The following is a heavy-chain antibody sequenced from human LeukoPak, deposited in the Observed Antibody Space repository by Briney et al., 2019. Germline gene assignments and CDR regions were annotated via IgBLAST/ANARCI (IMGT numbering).Heavy chain of an antibody. CDR2: INSDGSST. Sequence: GRSLRLSCAASGFTFSSYWMHWVRQAPGKGLVWVSRINSDGSSTSYADSVKGRFTISRDNAKNTQYLQMNSLRAEDTVVYYCARERWLVPFDYWGQGTLVTVSS. V-gene: IGHV3-74*01. D-gene: IGHD6-19*01. J-gene: IGHJ4*02. CDR1: GFTFSSYW. CDR3: ARERWLVPFDY.